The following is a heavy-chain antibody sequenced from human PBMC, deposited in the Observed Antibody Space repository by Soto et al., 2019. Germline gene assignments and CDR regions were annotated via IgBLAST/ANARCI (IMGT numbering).Heavy chain of an antibody. CDR2: VNPIVSMS. CDR3: ASSYGSGYRAFDY. D-gene: IGHD3-10*01. CDR1: GDTFNFYS. V-gene: IGHV1-69*02. Sequence: QVQLVQSGAEVKRPGSSVKVSCKASGDTFNFYSINWVRQAPGLGLEWMGRVNPIVSMSNYAQKCQGRVTMTADKSTSTTYLELSSMRSADTAIYYCASSYGSGYRAFDYWGQGALVTVSS. J-gene: IGHJ4*02.